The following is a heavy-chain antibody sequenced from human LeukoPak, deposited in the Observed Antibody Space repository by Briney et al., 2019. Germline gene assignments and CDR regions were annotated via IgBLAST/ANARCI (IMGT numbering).Heavy chain of an antibody. CDR1: GFTLSSYS. J-gene: IGHJ4*02. CDR3: ARAGYYDGSGYYYPYYSDC. V-gene: IGHV3-48*01. CDR2: TSRSGSTI. D-gene: IGHD3-22*01. Sequence: GGSLRLSCAASGFTLSSYSMNWVRQAPGKGLEWVSYTSRSGSTIYYADSVKGRFTISRDSAKNSLYLQMNSLRAEDTAVYYCARAGYYDGSGYYYPYYSDCWGQGTLVTVSS.